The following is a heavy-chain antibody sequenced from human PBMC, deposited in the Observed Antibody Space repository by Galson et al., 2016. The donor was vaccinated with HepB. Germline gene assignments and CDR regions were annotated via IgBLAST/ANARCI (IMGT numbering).Heavy chain of an antibody. D-gene: IGHD4-23*01. CDR1: GYSFNDYW. J-gene: IGHJ1*01. CDR3: VALGYGGKTRLLAS. Sequence: QSGAEVKKPGESLKISCKASGYSFNDYWIGWVRQVPGKGLESMGIIYAGDSDGRYSPSFQGRVTISVDASINMAYLQWSSLKASDAAMYYCVALGYGGKTRLLASWGQGTQVIVSS. V-gene: IGHV5-51*01. CDR2: IYAGDSDG.